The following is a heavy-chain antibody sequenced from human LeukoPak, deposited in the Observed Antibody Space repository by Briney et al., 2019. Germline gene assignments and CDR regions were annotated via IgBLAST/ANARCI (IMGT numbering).Heavy chain of an antibody. D-gene: IGHD3-22*01. Sequence: SETLSLTCTVSGGSISSYYWSWIRQPPGKGLEWIGYIYYSGSTNYNSSLKSRVTISVDTSKNQFSLKLSSVTAADTAVYYCARVTRGMGYDKVDPWGQGTLVTVSS. CDR1: GGSISSYY. V-gene: IGHV4-59*01. CDR2: IYYSGST. CDR3: ARVTRGMGYDKVDP. J-gene: IGHJ5*02.